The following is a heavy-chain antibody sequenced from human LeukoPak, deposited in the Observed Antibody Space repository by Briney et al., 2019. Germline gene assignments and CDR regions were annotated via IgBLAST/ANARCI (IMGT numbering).Heavy chain of an antibody. D-gene: IGHD3-3*01. V-gene: IGHV4-61*02. CDR3: ARVPYDFSSGYYGAFDI. CDR2: IYTSGST. Sequence: PSQTLSLTCTVSGGSISSGSYYWSWIRQPAGKRLEWIGRIYTSGSTNYNPSLKSRVTISVDTSKNQFSLKLSSVTAADTAVYYCARVPYDFSSGYYGAFDIWGQGTMVTVSS. J-gene: IGHJ3*02. CDR1: GGSISSGSYY.